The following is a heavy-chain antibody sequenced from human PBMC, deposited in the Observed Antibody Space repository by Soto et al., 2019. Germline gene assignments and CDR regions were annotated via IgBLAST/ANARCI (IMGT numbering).Heavy chain of an antibody. V-gene: IGHV3-23*01. J-gene: IGHJ6*02. D-gene: IGHD3-10*02. Sequence: PGGSLRLSCAVSPFTFSNYAMNRALQPPGWRREWVSAISGSGGSRYYADSVKGRFTISRDNSKNTLYLQMNSLRAEDTAVYYCAKDPFVRGVIMKANYGMDVWGQGTTVTVSS. CDR3: AKDPFVRGVIMKANYGMDV. CDR2: ISGSGGSR. CDR1: PFTFSNYA.